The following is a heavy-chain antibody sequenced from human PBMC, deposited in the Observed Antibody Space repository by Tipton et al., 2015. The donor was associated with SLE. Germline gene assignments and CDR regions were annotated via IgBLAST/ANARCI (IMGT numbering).Heavy chain of an antibody. D-gene: IGHD1-26*01. V-gene: IGHV3-23*01. CDR2: ISGSGDST. CDR3: ALNKGGSTPFDF. J-gene: IGHJ4*02. Sequence: GSLRLSCAASEFPFNFYSMNWVRQAPGKGLEWVSGISGSGDSTYYADSVKGRFTISRDNSRNTVFLQMNSLRAEDTATYYCALNKGGSTPFDFWGQGTLVTVSS. CDR1: EFPFNFYS.